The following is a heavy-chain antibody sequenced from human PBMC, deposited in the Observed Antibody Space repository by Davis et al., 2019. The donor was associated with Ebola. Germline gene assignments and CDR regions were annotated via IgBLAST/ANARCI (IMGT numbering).Heavy chain of an antibody. CDR3: ARDPRTYPFDLKGNWFDT. D-gene: IGHD3-9*01. CDR1: GFSFSDHW. Sequence: GESLKISCSASGFSFSDHWMSWVRQAPGKGLEWVANIKQDGSETYYMDSVKGRFTISRDNAKNSLYLQMNSLRVEDTAMYFCARDPRTYPFDLKGNWFDTWGQGTLVTVSS. J-gene: IGHJ5*02. CDR2: IKQDGSET. V-gene: IGHV3-7*03.